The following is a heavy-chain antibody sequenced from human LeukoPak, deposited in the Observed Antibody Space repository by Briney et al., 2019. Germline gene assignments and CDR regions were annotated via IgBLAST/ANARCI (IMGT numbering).Heavy chain of an antibody. J-gene: IGHJ4*02. CDR2: ISGSGGST. V-gene: IGHV3-23*01. Sequence: GGSLRLSCAASAFTFSTYNINWVRQAPGKGLEWVSAISGSGGSTYYADSVKGRFTISRDNSKNTLYLQMNSLRAEDTAVYYCAKNYYGSGSTLDYWGQGTLVTVSS. CDR3: AKNYYGSGSTLDY. D-gene: IGHD3-10*01. CDR1: AFTFSTYN.